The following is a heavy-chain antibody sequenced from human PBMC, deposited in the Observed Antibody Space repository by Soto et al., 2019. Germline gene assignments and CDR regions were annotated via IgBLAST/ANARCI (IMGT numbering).Heavy chain of an antibody. J-gene: IGHJ3*02. D-gene: IGHD3-9*01. CDR1: GGSISSYY. CDR3: ARDFMDYDILTGPRWVAFDI. Sequence: SETLSLTCTVSGGSISSYYWSWIRQPPGKGLEWIGYIYYSGSTYYNPSLKSRVTISVDTSKNQFSLKLSSVTAADTAVYYCARDFMDYDILTGPRWVAFDIWGQGTMVTVSS. CDR2: IYYSGST. V-gene: IGHV4-59*12.